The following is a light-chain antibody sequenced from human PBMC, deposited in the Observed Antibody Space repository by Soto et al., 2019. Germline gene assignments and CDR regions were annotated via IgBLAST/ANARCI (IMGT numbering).Light chain of an antibody. Sequence: DIQITQSPSSLSASVGDRVTITCRSSTPINTYLNWYQQEPGKAPKVLIYAAASLQSGVPSRFSGSGSGTDFTLTISSLQPEDIATYYCQQSYSTVTFGQGTKVDIK. CDR1: TPINTY. J-gene: IGKJ1*01. CDR3: QQSYSTVT. CDR2: AAA. V-gene: IGKV1-39*01.